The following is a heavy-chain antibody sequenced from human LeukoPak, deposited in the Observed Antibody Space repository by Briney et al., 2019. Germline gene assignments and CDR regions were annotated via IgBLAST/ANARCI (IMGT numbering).Heavy chain of an antibody. CDR3: ARDSSGSYSGGFDY. CDR1: GYTFTSYD. J-gene: IGHJ4*02. D-gene: IGHD1-26*01. Sequence: ASVKVSCKASGYTFTSYDINWVRQATGQGLEWMGWMNPNSGNTGYAQKFQGRVTMTRNTSISTAYMELSSLRSVDTAVYYCARDSSGSYSGGFDYWGQGTLVTVSS. V-gene: IGHV1-8*01. CDR2: MNPNSGNT.